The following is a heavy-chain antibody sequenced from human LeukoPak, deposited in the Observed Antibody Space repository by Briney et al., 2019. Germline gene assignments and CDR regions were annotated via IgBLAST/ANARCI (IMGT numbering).Heavy chain of an antibody. CDR2: ISSSSRDI. CDR1: GFTLTSYA. V-gene: IGHV3-21*01. D-gene: IGHD3-22*01. J-gene: IGHJ4*02. CDR3: ARDSDSSGHYYMDYFDY. Sequence: GGSLRLSCAASGFTLTSYAMNWVRQAPGKGLEWVSSISSSSRDINYADSVKGRFTISRDNAWNSLYLQMNSLRAEDTAVYYCARDSDSSGHYYMDYFDYWGQGALVTVSS.